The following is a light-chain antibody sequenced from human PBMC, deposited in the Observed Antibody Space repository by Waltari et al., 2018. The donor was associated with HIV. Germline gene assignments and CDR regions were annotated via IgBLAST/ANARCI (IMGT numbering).Light chain of an antibody. Sequence: QSLLTQPPSVSAAPGPNVTISCSGSSSNIWRNYVSWYQQLPGAAPKLLIYDNNNRPAGIPDRFSGSKSGTSATLGITGLQTGDEADYYCGTWDSSLGGWVFGGGTKLAVL. CDR1: SSNIWRNY. CDR3: GTWDSSLGGWV. V-gene: IGLV1-51*01. CDR2: DNN. J-gene: IGLJ3*02.